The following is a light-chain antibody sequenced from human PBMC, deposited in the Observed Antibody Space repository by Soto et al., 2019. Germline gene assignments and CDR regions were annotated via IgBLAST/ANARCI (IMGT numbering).Light chain of an antibody. Sequence: DIQLAQSPSTLSASVGDRVTITCRASQSISSWLAWYQQKPGTAPKLLIYEASTLETGVPSRFSGFRSGTEFTVSVSSLQPDDFATYYCQQYNDSFPYTFGQGTKLEIK. V-gene: IGKV1-5*03. CDR3: QQYNDSFPYT. CDR2: EAS. CDR1: QSISSW. J-gene: IGKJ2*01.